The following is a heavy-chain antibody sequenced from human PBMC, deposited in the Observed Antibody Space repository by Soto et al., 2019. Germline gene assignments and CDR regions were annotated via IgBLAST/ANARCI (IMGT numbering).Heavy chain of an antibody. V-gene: IGHV4-59*01. CDR2: IYCSGST. CDR1: GGSISSYY. CDR3: ARVRPDFWSGYYLFDY. D-gene: IGHD3-3*01. Sequence: SETLSLTCTVSGGSISSYYWSWIRQPPGKGLEWIGYIYCSGSTNYNPSLKSRVTISVDTSKNQFSLKLSSVTAADTAVYYCARVRPDFWSGYYLFDYWGQGTLVTVSS. J-gene: IGHJ4*02.